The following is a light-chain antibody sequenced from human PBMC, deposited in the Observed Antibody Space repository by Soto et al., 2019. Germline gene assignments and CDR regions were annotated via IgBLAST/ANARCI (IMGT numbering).Light chain of an antibody. CDR1: SGDVGSYNL. CDR3: RSYADTSML. CDR2: EVS. Sequence: QSALTQPASGYGSPGQSITISCTGSSGDVGSYNLVSWYQQHPDKGPKLKIYEVSKRPPGVSNRFFGSKSGNTASLIISGLQFGDEAHYCWRSYADTSMLFGRRTKVTVL. V-gene: IGLV2-23*02. J-gene: IGLJ2*01.